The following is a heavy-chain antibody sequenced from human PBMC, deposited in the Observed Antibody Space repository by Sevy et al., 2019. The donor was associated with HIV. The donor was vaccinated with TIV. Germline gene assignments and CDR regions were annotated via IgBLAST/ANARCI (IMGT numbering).Heavy chain of an antibody. CDR2: IYSGGGT. J-gene: IGHJ4*01. CDR1: GFTVSNNY. V-gene: IGHV3-53*01. D-gene: IGHD3-22*01. CDR3: ARVTTSRFYYDTFGYQPYYFDY. Sequence: GGSLRLSCAASGFTVSNNYMSWVRQAPGKGLEWVSIIYSGGGTFYPNSVQGRFTISRDKSKNTLFLQMNSLRAEDTAVYFCARVTTSRFYYDTFGYQPYYFDYWGQGTLVTVSS.